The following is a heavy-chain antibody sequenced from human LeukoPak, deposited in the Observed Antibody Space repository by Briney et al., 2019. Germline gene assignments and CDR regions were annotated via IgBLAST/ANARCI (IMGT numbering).Heavy chain of an antibody. CDR1: GVTVSKNY. J-gene: IGHJ4*02. Sequence: GGSLRLSCAVSGVTVSKNYMSWVRQTPGKGLEWVSVIYSGGSTYYADSVKGRFTISRDNSKNTLYLQMNSLRADDTAVYYCATERSRGWYSCDYWGQGTLVTVSS. CDR2: IYSGGST. CDR3: ATERSRGWYSCDY. D-gene: IGHD6-19*01. V-gene: IGHV3-53*01.